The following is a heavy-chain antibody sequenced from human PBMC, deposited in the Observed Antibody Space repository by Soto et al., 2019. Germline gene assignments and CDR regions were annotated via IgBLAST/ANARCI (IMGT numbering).Heavy chain of an antibody. CDR3: ARAQYLADDAFDI. CDR2: INGDGRST. CDR1: RFSNSW. V-gene: IGHV3-74*01. J-gene: IGHJ3*02. Sequence: GGSLRLSCAASRFSNSWMHWVRQVPGKGLVWVSRINGDGRSTSYADSVKGRFTISRDNAKNTLYLQMNSLRADDTAVYYCARAQYLADDAFDIWGQGAMVTVSS. D-gene: IGHD2-2*01.